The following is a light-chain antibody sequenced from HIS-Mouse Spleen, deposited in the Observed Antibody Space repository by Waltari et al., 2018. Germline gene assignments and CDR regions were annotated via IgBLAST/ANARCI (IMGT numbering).Light chain of an antibody. CDR1: ALPKKY. Sequence: SYELTQPPSVSVSPRQTARITSSGDALPKKYADWYQQKSGQAPVLVIYEDSKRPSGIPERFSGSSSGTMATLTISGAQVEDEADYYCYSTDSSGNHRVFGGGTKLTVL. V-gene: IGLV3-10*01. J-gene: IGLJ2*01. CDR2: EDS. CDR3: YSTDSSGNHRV.